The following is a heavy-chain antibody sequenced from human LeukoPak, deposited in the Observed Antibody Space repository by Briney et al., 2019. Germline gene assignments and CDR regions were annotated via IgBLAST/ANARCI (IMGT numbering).Heavy chain of an antibody. CDR2: IRSGGSDK. V-gene: IGHV3-48*01. J-gene: IGHJ4*02. CDR1: GFSFSDDP. CDR3: ARYAYYYDSSGYSD. Sequence: GGSLRLSCTASGFSFSDDPMNWVRQAPGKGLEWVSNIRSGGSDKYYADFVKGRFTISRDNVKNSLYLQMNSLGAEDTAVYYCARYAYYYDSSGYSDWGQGTLVTVSS. D-gene: IGHD3-22*01.